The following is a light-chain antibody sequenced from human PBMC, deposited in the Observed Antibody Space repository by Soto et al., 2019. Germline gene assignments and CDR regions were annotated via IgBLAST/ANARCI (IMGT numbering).Light chain of an antibody. CDR2: DVS. CDR1: NSDVGGYKY. J-gene: IGLJ1*01. CDR3: CAYVGTFRV. Sequence: QSVLTQPRSVSGSPRRSVTISCTGTNSDVGGYKYVSWYQQHPGKAPRLMIYDVSKRPSGVPARFSGSKSGNTASLTISGLQADDEADYFCCAYVGTFRVFGTGTKLTVL. V-gene: IGLV2-11*01.